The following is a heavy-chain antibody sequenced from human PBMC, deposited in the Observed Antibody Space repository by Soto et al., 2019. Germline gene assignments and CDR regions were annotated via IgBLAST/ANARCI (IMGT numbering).Heavy chain of an antibody. V-gene: IGHV3-74*01. Sequence: PGGSLRLSCAASGFTFSSYWMHWVRQAPGKGLVWVSRISSDGSTTSYADSVKGRFTISRDNAKNTLYLQVSSLRAEDTAVYYCARSIHDFWSGYTQGFFDYWGQGTLVTVSS. CDR3: ARSIHDFWSGYTQGFFDY. J-gene: IGHJ4*02. D-gene: IGHD3-3*01. CDR1: GFTFSSYW. CDR2: ISSDGSTT.